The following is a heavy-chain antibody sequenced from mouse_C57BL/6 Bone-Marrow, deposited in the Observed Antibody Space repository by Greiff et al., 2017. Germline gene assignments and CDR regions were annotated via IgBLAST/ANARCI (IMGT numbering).Heavy chain of an antibody. D-gene: IGHD1-1*01. CDR2: IDPENGDT. CDR1: GFNIKDDY. Sequence: VQLQQSGAELVRPGASVKLSCTASGFNIKDDYMHWVKQRPEQGLEWIGWIDPENGDTEYASKFQGKATITADTSSNTAYLQRSSLTSEDTAVYYCTTFYYTEYFDVWGTGTTVTVSS. J-gene: IGHJ1*03. V-gene: IGHV14-4*01. CDR3: TTFYYTEYFDV.